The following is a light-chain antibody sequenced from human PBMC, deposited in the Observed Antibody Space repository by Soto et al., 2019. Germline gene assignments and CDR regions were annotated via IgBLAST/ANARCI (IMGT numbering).Light chain of an antibody. Sequence: DIQMTQSPSTLSASVGDRVTITCRASQSISTWLAWYQQKAGKAPKLLIYKASSLEGGVPSRFSGSGSGTEFNITISSLQPDDFATYYCQQYYTYPLTFGGGTTVDIK. J-gene: IGKJ4*01. CDR3: QQYYTYPLT. V-gene: IGKV1-5*03. CDR1: QSISTW. CDR2: KAS.